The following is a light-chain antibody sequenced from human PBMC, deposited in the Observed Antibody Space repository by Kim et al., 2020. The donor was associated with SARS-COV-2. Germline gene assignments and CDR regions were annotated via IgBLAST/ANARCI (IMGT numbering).Light chain of an antibody. CDR1: QSVSGW. Sequence: DIEMTQSPSTLSASVGDRVTITCRASQSVSGWLAWYQQKPGKAPKLLIYKASTLESGVPSRFSGSGSGAEFTLTISSLQPDDSATYYCQHYNSYSGTFGRGTKVEIK. V-gene: IGKV1-5*03. CDR2: KAS. J-gene: IGKJ1*01. CDR3: QHYNSYSGT.